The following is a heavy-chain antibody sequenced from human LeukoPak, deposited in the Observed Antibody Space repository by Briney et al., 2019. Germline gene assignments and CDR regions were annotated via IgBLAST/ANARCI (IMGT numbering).Heavy chain of an antibody. J-gene: IGHJ5*02. CDR1: GFTFSSYA. D-gene: IGHD6-19*01. Sequence: GGSLRLSCAASGFTFSSYAMSWVRQAPSKGPEWVAMIAYHGNTEYYGDSVKGRFTISRDNSKNTLYLQMDSLRAEDTAVYHCAKDWGSGGWYNYFDPWGQGTLVTVSS. CDR3: AKDWGSGGWYNYFDP. V-gene: IGHV3-30*18. CDR2: IAYHGNTE.